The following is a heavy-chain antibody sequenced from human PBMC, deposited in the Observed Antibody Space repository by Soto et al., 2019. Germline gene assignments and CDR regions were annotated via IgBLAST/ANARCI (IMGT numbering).Heavy chain of an antibody. Sequence: GGSLRLSCAASGFTFSSYWMSWVRQAPGKGLEWVANIKQDGSEKYYVDSVKGRFTISRDNAKNSLYLQMNSLRAEDTAVYYCAREILPWSGYPHNWFDPWGQGTLVTVSS. CDR1: GFTFSSYW. D-gene: IGHD3-3*01. V-gene: IGHV3-7*01. CDR2: IKQDGSEK. CDR3: AREILPWSGYPHNWFDP. J-gene: IGHJ5*02.